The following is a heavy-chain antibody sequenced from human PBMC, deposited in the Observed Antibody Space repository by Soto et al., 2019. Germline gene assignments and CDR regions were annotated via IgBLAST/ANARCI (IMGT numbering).Heavy chain of an antibody. D-gene: IGHD3-22*01. J-gene: IGHJ6*02. V-gene: IGHV3-48*03. Sequence: DVQLVESGGGLVQPGESLLLSCAASGFTVNSFEMSWVRQPQGKGLQWLSSMSSGGGAIYYADPVKGRFTISRDSAKNTLYLQINSLRGEDTAVYYCARDFGPTSGYHYYSIDVWGPGTTVTVSS. CDR1: GFTVNSFE. CDR3: ARDFGPTSGYHYYSIDV. CDR2: MSSGGGAI.